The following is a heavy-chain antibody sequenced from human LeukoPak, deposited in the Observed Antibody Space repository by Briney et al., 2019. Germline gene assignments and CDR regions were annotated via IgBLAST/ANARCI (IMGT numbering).Heavy chain of an antibody. CDR3: ARDRVGVSAYDSLFDY. CDR2: ISTSSSYI. V-gene: IGHV3-21*01. D-gene: IGHD5-12*01. J-gene: IGHJ4*02. CDR1: GFTFSSYE. Sequence: TGGSLRLSCAASGFTFSSYEMNWVRQAPGKGLEWVSSISTSSSYIYYADSVKGRFTISRDNAKKSLYLQMNSLRAEDTAVYYCARDRVGVSAYDSLFDYWGQGTLVTVSS.